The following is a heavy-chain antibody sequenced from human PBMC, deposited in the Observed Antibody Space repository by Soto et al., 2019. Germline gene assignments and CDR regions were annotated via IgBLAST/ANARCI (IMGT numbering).Heavy chain of an antibody. CDR1: GYTFTSYD. Sequence: QVQLVQSGAEVKKPGASVKVSCKASGYTFTSYDIIWVRQATGQGLEWMGWMNPSTGNTDSAEKFQGSLNMTRNTSISPVYMELRSRRFEDTAVYYCASGRIIVAGGFDPWGQGTLVTVSS. CDR3: ASGRIIVAGGFDP. J-gene: IGHJ5*02. V-gene: IGHV1-8*01. CDR2: MNPSTGNT. D-gene: IGHD6-19*01.